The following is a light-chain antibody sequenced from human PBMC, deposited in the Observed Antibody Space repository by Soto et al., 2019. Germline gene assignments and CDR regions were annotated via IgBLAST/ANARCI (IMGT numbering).Light chain of an antibody. CDR3: QHYNSYSEA. CDR1: QTISSW. J-gene: IGKJ1*01. Sequence: IRMTQSPSTLSGSVGGRVTITCGASQTISSWLAWYQQKPGKAPKLLIYKASTLKSGVPSRFSGSGSGTEFTLTISSLQPDDFATYYCQHYNSYSEAFGQGTKVDIK. V-gene: IGKV1-5*03. CDR2: KAS.